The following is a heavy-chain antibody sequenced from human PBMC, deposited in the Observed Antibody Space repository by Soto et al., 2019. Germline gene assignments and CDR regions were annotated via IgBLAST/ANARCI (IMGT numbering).Heavy chain of an antibody. J-gene: IGHJ5*02. D-gene: IGHD2-21*01. CDR3: ARLRIATNNYKWFDP. CDR2: IYVTGAV. CDR1: GAALNSGNYY. V-gene: IGHV4-31*03. Sequence: PSETLSLTGSVSGAALNSGNYYWSRIRQVPGKGLEWIGHIYVTGAVDYNPSLRDRITISQDTSERQFSLNLRLVTAADTAVYYCARLRIATNNYKWFDPWGQGTLVTVSS.